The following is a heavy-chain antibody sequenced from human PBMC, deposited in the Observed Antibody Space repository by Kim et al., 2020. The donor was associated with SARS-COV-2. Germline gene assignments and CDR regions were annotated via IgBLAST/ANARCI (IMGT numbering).Heavy chain of an antibody. V-gene: IGHV3-23*05. CDR3: VKVADY. J-gene: IGHJ4*02. CDR1: GFTFSSNA. Sequence: GGSLRLSCEASGFTFSSNAVSWARQAPGKGPEWVSATYAGDTTFYADSVKGRFTISRDNSKNTLYLQMNSLRAEDTAVYYCVKVADYCREGTLATVSS. CDR2: TYAGDTT.